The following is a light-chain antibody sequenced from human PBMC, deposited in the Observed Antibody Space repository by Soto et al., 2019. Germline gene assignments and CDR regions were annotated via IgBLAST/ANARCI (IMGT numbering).Light chain of an antibody. Sequence: QSVLTQPASVSGSPGQSITISCTGTSSDVSWYQQHPGKAPKLMIYEVSNRPSGVSSRFSGSKSGNTASLTISGLQTEDEADYYCSAYTSDIPRIGTGTKVTVL. V-gene: IGLV2-14*01. CDR1: SSDV. CDR2: EVS. J-gene: IGLJ1*01. CDR3: SAYTSDIPR.